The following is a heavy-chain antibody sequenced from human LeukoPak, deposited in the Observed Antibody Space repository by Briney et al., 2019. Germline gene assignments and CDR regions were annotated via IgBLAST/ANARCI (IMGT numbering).Heavy chain of an antibody. J-gene: IGHJ4*02. CDR3: ARPLVVVAATFEFVY. D-gene: IGHD2-15*01. V-gene: IGHV4-34*01. Sequence: SETLSLTCAVYGGSFSGYYWSWIRQPPGKGLEWIGEINHSGSTNYNPSLRSRVTISVDTSKNQFSLKLSSVTAADTAVYYCARPLVVVAATFEFVYWGQGTLVTVSS. CDR2: INHSGST. CDR1: GGSFSGYY.